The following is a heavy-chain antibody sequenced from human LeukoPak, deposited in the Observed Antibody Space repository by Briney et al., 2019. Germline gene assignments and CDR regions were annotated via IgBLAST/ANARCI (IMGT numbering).Heavy chain of an antibody. D-gene: IGHD2-15*01. CDR1: GGSISSGDYY. CDR3: ASGPLGYCSGGSCYRGSWFDP. V-gene: IGHV4-30-4*01. Sequence: SETLSLTCTVSGGSISSGDYYWSWIRQPPGKGLEWIGYIYYSGSTYYNPSLKSRVTISVDTSKNQFSLKLSSVTAADTAVYYCASGPLGYCSGGSCYRGSWFDPWGQGTLVTVSS. CDR2: IYYSGST. J-gene: IGHJ5*02.